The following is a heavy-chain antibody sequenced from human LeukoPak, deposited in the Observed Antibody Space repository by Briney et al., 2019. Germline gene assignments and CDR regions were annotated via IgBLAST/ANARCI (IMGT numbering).Heavy chain of an antibody. D-gene: IGHD5-18*01. CDR2: ISGSGGST. CDR1: GFTFSSYA. V-gene: IGHV3-23*01. Sequence: GGSLRLSCAASGFTFSSYAMSWVRQAPGKGLEWVSAISGSGGSTYYADSVKGRFTISRDNSKNTLYLQMNSLRAEDTAVYYCANPLGRRGYSPNDYWGQGTLVTVSS. J-gene: IGHJ4*02. CDR3: ANPLGRRGYSPNDY.